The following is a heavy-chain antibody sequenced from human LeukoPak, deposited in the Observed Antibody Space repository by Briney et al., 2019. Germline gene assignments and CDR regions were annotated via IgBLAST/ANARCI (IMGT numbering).Heavy chain of an antibody. D-gene: IGHD3-22*01. CDR1: GDSVSSNSAA. J-gene: IGHJ3*02. V-gene: IGHV6-1*01. Sequence: SQTLSLTCAISGDSVSSNSAAWNWIRQSPSRGLEWLGRTYYRSKWYNAVSVKSRITINPDTSKNQFSMQLNSVTPEDTAVYYCARSTMIVLGDAFDIWGQGTMVTVSS. CDR2: TYYRSKWY. CDR3: ARSTMIVLGDAFDI.